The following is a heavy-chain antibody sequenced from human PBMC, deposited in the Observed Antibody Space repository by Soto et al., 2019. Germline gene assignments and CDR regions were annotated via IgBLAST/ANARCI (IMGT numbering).Heavy chain of an antibody. J-gene: IGHJ6*02. D-gene: IGHD5-12*01. Sequence: SETLSLTCAVYGGSFSGYYWSWIRQPPGKGLEWIGGINHSRSTNYNPSLKSRVTISVDTSKNQVSPKVSSVTAADTAVYYCARERRIVATITDYYYGMDVWGQGTTVTVSS. CDR2: INHSRST. CDR3: ARERRIVATITDYYYGMDV. CDR1: GGSFSGYY. V-gene: IGHV4-34*01.